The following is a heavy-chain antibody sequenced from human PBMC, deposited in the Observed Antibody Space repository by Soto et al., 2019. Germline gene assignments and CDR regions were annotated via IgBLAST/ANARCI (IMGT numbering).Heavy chain of an antibody. CDR3: AGYCSGGSCYTAQSDY. D-gene: IGHD2-15*01. CDR1: GGSISSGGYY. Sequence: SETLSLTCTVSGGSISSGGYYWSWIRHHPGKGLEWIGYIYYSGSTYYNPSLKSRVTISVDTSKNQFSLKLSSVTAADTAVYYCAGYCSGGSCYTAQSDYWGQGTLVTVSS. J-gene: IGHJ4*02. CDR2: IYYSGST. V-gene: IGHV4-31*03.